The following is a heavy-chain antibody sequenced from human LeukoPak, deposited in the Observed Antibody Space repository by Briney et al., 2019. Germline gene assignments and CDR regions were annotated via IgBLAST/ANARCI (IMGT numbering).Heavy chain of an antibody. CDR3: ARDPNRRVFTDY. J-gene: IGHJ4*02. CDR2: INSDGSDT. Sequence: PGGSLRLSCAASGFTFSSYEMNWVRQAPGKGLVWVSRINSDGSDTIYGDSVKGRFTISRDNAKNTLYLQMDSLRAEDTAVYYCARDPNRRVFTDYWGQGTLVTVSS. V-gene: IGHV3-74*01. CDR1: GFTFSSYE.